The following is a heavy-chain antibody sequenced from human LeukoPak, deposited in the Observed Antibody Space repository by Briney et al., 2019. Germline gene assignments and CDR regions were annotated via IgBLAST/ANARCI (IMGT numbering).Heavy chain of an antibody. Sequence: PSQTLSLTCTVSGGSITSDSYYWSWIRQHPGKGLEWIAYIYYSGSNYYNPSLKNRVTISVDTSKNQFSLKLSSVTAADTAVYFCARGKDSSDYFDYWGQGTLVTVFS. D-gene: IGHD3-22*01. V-gene: IGHV4-31*03. J-gene: IGHJ4*02. CDR3: ARGKDSSDYFDY. CDR2: IYYSGSN. CDR1: GGSITSDSYY.